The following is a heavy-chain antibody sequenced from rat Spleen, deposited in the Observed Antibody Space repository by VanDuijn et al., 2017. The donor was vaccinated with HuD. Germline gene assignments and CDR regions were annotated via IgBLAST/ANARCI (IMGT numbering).Heavy chain of an antibody. V-gene: IGHV5-29*01. D-gene: IGHD2-7*01. CDR3: VRQGYLRDWYFDF. CDR1: GFTFNDCY. CDR2: ISYDGSST. J-gene: IGHJ1*01. Sequence: EVQLVESDGGLVQPGRSLKLSCVASGFTFNDCYMAWVRQAPTKGLEWVATISYDGSSTYYRDSVKGRFTISRDNAKSTLDLQMDSLRSEDTATYYCVRQGYLRDWYFDFWGPGTMVAVSS.